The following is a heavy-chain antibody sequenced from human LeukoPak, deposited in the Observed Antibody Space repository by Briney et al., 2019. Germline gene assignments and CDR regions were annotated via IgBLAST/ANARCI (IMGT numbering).Heavy chain of an antibody. D-gene: IGHD3-22*01. CDR3: ARKHYYDSSGFFPPMDY. CDR2: ISGSGGST. CDR1: GFTFSSYA. J-gene: IGHJ4*02. Sequence: PGGSLRLSCAASGFTFSSYAMSWVRQAPGKGLEWVSAISGSGGSTYYADSVKGRFTISRDNSKNTLYLQMNSLRAEDTAVYYCARKHYYDSSGFFPPMDYWGQGTLVTVSS. V-gene: IGHV3-23*01.